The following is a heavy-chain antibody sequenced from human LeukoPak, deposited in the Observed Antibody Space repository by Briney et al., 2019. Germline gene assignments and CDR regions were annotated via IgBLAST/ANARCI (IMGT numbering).Heavy chain of an antibody. CDR3: AREYSSSSGRAFDI. V-gene: IGHV3-48*02. Sequence: GGSLRLSCAASGFTLSTYTMNWVRQAPGKGLQWFSYISSSSSTIYYADSVKGRFTISRDNAKNSLYLQMNSLRDEDTAVYYGAREYSSSSGRAFDIWGQGTMVTVSS. CDR1: GFTLSTYT. CDR2: ISSSSSTI. J-gene: IGHJ3*02. D-gene: IGHD6-6*01.